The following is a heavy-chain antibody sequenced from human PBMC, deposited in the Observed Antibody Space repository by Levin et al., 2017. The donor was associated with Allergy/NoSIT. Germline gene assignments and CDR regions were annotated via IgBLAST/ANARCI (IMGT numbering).Heavy chain of an antibody. Sequence: GESLKISCVVSGFTFTNNGMHWVRQAPGKGLEWVAVISYDGSHKYYADSMRGRFTISRDTSKNTLYLQVNSLRGEDTAVYYCAKDSGPRGTYRFDYWGRGTLVIVSS. CDR1: GFTFTNNG. CDR2: ISYDGSHK. J-gene: IGHJ4*02. D-gene: IGHD3-16*01. CDR3: AKDSGPRGTYRFDY. V-gene: IGHV3-30*18.